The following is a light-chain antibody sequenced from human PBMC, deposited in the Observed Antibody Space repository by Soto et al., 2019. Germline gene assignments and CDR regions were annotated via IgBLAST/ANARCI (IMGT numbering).Light chain of an antibody. CDR3: QQYYSYPPA. CDR1: QGISSY. J-gene: IGKJ1*01. V-gene: IGKV1-8*01. CDR2: AAS. Sequence: AIRMTQSPSSLSASTGDRVTITCRASQGISSYLAWYQQKPGNAPKLLIYAASTLQSGVPSRFSGSGSGTDFTLTISCLQSEDFATYYCQQYYSYPPAFGQGTKVDIK.